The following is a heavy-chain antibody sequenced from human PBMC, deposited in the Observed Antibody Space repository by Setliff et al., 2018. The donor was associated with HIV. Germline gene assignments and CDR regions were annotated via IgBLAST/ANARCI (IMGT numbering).Heavy chain of an antibody. CDR1: GGSISSGGYH. CDR2: IFYSGST. J-gene: IGHJ5*02. V-gene: IGHV4-31*03. Sequence: PSETLSLTCTVSGGSISSGGYHWSWIRQHPGKGLEWIGYIFYSGSTSYNPSLKSRVAISGDMSKKQFSLKLSSVTAADTAVYYCARDRRSIFGVDTKNWFDPWGQGTLVTVSS. CDR3: ARDRRSIFGVDTKNWFDP. D-gene: IGHD3-3*01.